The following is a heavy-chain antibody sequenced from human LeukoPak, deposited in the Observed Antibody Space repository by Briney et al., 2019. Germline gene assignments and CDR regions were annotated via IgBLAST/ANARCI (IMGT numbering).Heavy chain of an antibody. CDR3: AKDRPNYYGSNGHYYRRDGDY. D-gene: IGHD3-22*01. CDR1: GFTFSIYA. J-gene: IGHJ4*02. Sequence: GGSLRLSCAACGFTFSIYAMSWVRQAPGKGLQWVSSITSSGDGTYYADSVKGRFTICRDNSENMLYLQMNSLRVEDTAVYFCAKDRPNYYGSNGHYYRRDGDYWGQGTLVTVSS. CDR2: ITSSGDGT. V-gene: IGHV3-23*01.